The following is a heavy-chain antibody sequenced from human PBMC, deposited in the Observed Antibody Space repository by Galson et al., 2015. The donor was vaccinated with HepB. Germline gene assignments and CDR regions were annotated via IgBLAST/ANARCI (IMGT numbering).Heavy chain of an antibody. J-gene: IGHJ4*02. CDR3: ARNPPRG. CDR1: GGSFSAYT. CDR2: IIPSLGVA. D-gene: IGHD1-26*01. V-gene: IGHV1-69*02. Sequence: SVKVSCKAPGGSFSAYTIMWVRQVPGQGLEWMGRIIPSLGVATYARRFQDRVTITADKSTTTSYMEFSSLRPDDTAVYYCARNPPRGWGQGTPVTVSS.